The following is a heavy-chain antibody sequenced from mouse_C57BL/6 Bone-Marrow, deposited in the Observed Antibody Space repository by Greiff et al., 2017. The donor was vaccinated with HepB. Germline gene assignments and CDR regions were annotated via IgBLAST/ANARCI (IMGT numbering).Heavy chain of an antibody. Sequence: DVKLVESEGGLVQPGSSMKLSCTASGFTFSDYYMAWVRQVPEKGLEWVANINYDGSSTYYLDSLKSRFIISRDNAKNILYLQMSSLKSEDTATYYCARSGTTVVAHWYFDVWGTGTTVTVSS. J-gene: IGHJ1*03. D-gene: IGHD1-1*01. CDR3: ARSGTTVVAHWYFDV. V-gene: IGHV5-16*01. CDR2: INYDGSST. CDR1: GFTFSDYY.